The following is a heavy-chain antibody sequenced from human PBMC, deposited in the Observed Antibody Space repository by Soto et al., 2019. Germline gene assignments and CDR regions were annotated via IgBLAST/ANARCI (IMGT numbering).Heavy chain of an antibody. J-gene: IGHJ4*02. CDR1: GFSFSLFW. CDR2: INEDGSEK. Sequence: EVQLAESGGGLVQPGGSLRLSCAASGFSFSLFWMSWVRQTPGKGLEWVANINEDGSEKFFADSVKGRFTISRDNAKNSLSLQMNSLTADDTAVYDCARTGWPQSSDYFDYWGQGTLGTVSS. D-gene: IGHD3-10*01. CDR3: ARTGWPQSSDYFDY. V-gene: IGHV3-7*03.